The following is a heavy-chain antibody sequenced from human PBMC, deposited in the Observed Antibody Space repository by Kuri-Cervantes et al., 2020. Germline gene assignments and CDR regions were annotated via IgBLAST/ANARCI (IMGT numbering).Heavy chain of an antibody. Sequence: SETLSLTCTVSGYSISSGYYWGWIRQPPGKGLEWIGSIYHSGSTYYNPSLKSRVTISVDTSKNQFSLKLSSVTAADTAVYYCARDERSYGSGSYRADFDPWGQGTLVTDSS. D-gene: IGHD3-10*01. CDR1: GYSISSGYY. V-gene: IGHV4-38-2*02. J-gene: IGHJ5*02. CDR2: IYHSGST. CDR3: ARDERSYGSGSYRADFDP.